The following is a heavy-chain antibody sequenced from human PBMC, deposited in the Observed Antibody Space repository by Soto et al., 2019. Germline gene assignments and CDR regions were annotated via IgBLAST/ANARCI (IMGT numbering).Heavy chain of an antibody. CDR1: GGTCSSYA. Sequence: GASVKVFCQASGGTCSSYAISWVRQAPGQGLEWMGGIIPIFGTANYAQKFQGRVTITADKSTSTAYMELSSLRSEDTAVYYGASVKGDSSYWGQGTLVTVSS. CDR2: IIPIFGTA. D-gene: IGHD6-13*01. J-gene: IGHJ4*02. V-gene: IGHV1-69*06. CDR3: ASVKGDSSY.